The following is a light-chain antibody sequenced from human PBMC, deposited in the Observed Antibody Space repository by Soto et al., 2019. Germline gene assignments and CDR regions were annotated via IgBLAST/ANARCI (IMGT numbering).Light chain of an antibody. CDR3: QQRSNWPPALT. V-gene: IGKV3-11*01. Sequence: EIGLTQSPATLSLSPGERATLSCRASQRVSSYLAWYQQKPGQAPRLLIYDASNRATGIPARFSGSGAGTDFTLTISSLEPEDFAVYYCQQRSNWPPALTFGGGTKVEIK. CDR1: QRVSSY. CDR2: DAS. J-gene: IGKJ4*01.